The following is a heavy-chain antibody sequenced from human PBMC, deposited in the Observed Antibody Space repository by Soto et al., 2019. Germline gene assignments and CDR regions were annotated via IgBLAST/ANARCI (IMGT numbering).Heavy chain of an antibody. J-gene: IGHJ6*02. CDR3: ARDSGSWPRFRYYYGMDV. CDR1: GGTFSSYA. V-gene: IGHV1-69*13. CDR2: IIPIFGTA. Sequence: GASVKVSCKASGGTFSSYAISWVRQAPGQGLEWMGGIIPIFGTANYAQKFQGRVTITADESTSTAYMELSSLRSEDTAVYYCARDSGSWPRFRYYYGMDVWGQGTTVT. D-gene: IGHD6-13*01.